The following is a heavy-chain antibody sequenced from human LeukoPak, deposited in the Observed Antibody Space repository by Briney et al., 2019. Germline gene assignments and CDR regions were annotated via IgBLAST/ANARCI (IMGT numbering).Heavy chain of an antibody. J-gene: IGHJ5*02. CDR3: ARGSNWFDP. CDR1: GGSISSGGYY. CDR2: IFNSGGT. Sequence: PSETLSLTCTVSGGSISSGGYYWSWIRQHPTKGLEWIGYIFNSGGTQYNPSLKSRVTISADTSKNQFSLKVSAVTAEDTAVYYRARGSNWFDPWGQGTLVTVSS. V-gene: IGHV4-31*03. D-gene: IGHD2-8*01.